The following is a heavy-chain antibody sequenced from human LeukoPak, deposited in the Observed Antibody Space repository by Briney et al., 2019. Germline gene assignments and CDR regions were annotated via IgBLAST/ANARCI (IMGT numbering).Heavy chain of an antibody. D-gene: IGHD3-10*01. CDR3: ARLGNTYYYGSGSYYNWFDP. CDR1: GDSISSSSYY. J-gene: IGHJ5*02. V-gene: IGHV4-39*01. CDR2: IYYSGST. Sequence: SETLSLTCTVSGDSISSSSYYWGWIRQPPGKGLEWIGSIYYSGSTYYNPSLKSRVTISVDTSKNQFSLKLSSVTAADTAVYYCARLGNTYYYGSGSYYNWFDPWGQGTLVTVSS.